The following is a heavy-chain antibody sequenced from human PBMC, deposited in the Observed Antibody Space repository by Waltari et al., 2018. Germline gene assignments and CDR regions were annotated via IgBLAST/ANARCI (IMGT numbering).Heavy chain of an antibody. CDR1: GGSIRSGRYY. V-gene: IGHV4-61*09. D-gene: IGHD3-22*01. CDR2: IYTSGST. Sequence: QVQLQESGPGLVKPSQTLSLTCTVPGGSIRSGRYYGGWIRTPAGKGLEWIGYIYTSGSTNYNPSLKSRVTISVDTSKNQFSLKLSSVTAADTAVYYCASSYYDSSGYYFGYWGQGTLVTVSS. CDR3: ASSYYDSSGYYFGY. J-gene: IGHJ4*02.